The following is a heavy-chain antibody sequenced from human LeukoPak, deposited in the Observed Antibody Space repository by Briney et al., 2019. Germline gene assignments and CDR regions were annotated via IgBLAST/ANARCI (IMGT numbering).Heavy chain of an antibody. CDR2: INPHSGNT. D-gene: IGHD6-13*01. CDR3: ARDFSISWSNRFDP. J-gene: IGHJ5*02. V-gene: IGHV1-2*02. CDR1: GYTFSAYY. Sequence: GASVKVSCKASGYTFSAYYMHWVRQAPGQGLEWMGWINPHSGNTNYAQKFQGRVTMTRDTSISTAYMELSRLRSDDTAVYYCARDFSISWSNRFDPWGQGTLVTVSS.